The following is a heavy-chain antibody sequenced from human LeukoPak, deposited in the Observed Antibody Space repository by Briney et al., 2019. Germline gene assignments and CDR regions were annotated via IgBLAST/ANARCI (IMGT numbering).Heavy chain of an antibody. V-gene: IGHV4-59*01. CDR3: ARILAATAGSMDV. J-gene: IGHJ6*03. CDR2: IYSSGST. Sequence: PSETLSLTCTVSGGSISGYYWSWIRQPPGKGLEWIGYIYSSGSTNYNPSLKSRVTISEDTSKNQFSLNLTSATAADTAVYYCARILAATAGSMDVWGRGTTVTVPS. D-gene: IGHD1-14*01. CDR1: GGSISGYY.